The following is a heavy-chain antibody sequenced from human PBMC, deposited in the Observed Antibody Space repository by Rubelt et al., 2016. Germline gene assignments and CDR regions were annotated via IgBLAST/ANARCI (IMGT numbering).Heavy chain of an antibody. J-gene: IGHJ6*02. CDR1: KLIFSTSD. D-gene: IGHD4-23*01. CDR2: IGTVVDT. CDR3: ARESFTVVDGVYYYYGMDV. Sequence: GGSLRLSCEASKLIFSTSDRHGAGKITGKGRGWVPSIGTVVDTQYEDSGKGGVTTPRENARNSFYLQMTTLRPGDTAVYYWARESFTVVDGVYYYYGMDVWGQGTTVTVSS. V-gene: IGHV3-13*01.